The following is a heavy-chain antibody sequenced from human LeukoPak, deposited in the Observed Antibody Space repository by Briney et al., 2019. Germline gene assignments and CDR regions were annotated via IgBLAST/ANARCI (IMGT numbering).Heavy chain of an antibody. V-gene: IGHV3-53*01. Sequence: PGRSLRLSCAASGFTVSTNYMTWLRQAPGKGLEWVSIIYSGGTTYYADSVRGRFTISRDNSENTVHLQMNSLRADDTAVYFCARGGGEVSRGYSKYYFENWGQGTLVTVSS. D-gene: IGHD3-22*01. J-gene: IGHJ4*02. CDR3: ARGGGEVSRGYSKYYFEN. CDR2: IYSGGTT. CDR1: GFTVSTNY.